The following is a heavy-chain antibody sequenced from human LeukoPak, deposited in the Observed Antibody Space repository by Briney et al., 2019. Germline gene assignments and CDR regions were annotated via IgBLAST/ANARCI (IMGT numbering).Heavy chain of an antibody. V-gene: IGHV4-39*01. J-gene: IGHJ3*02. CDR3: ARHYYDSSGYYLEGFDI. Sequence: SETLSLTCTVSGDSISGNSYYWGWIRQPPGKGLEWIGSIYYNGASYYNPSLKSRVIISVDTSKNQFSLKLSSVTAADTAVFYCARHYYDSSGYYLEGFDIWGQGTMVTVSS. CDR2: IYYNGAS. D-gene: IGHD3-22*01. CDR1: GDSISGNSYY.